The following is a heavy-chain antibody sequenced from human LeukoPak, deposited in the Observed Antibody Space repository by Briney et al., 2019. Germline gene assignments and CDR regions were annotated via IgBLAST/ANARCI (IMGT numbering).Heavy chain of an antibody. D-gene: IGHD2-2*01. V-gene: IGHV1-8*03. J-gene: IGHJ3*02. CDR1: GYTFTSYD. CDR3: TTERGGYALDAFDI. Sequence: ASVKVSCKASGYTFTSYDINWVRQATGQGLEWMGWMNPNSGNTGYAQKFQGRVTITRNTSISTAYMELSSLGSEDTAVYYCTTERGGYALDAFDIWGQGTMVTVSS. CDR2: MNPNSGNT.